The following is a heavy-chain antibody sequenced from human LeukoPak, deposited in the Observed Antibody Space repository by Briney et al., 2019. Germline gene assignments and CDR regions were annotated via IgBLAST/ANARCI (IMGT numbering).Heavy chain of an antibody. V-gene: IGHV3-21*06. CDR1: GFTFSSYS. Sequence: GGSLRLSCAASGFTFSSYSMNWVRQAPGKGPEWVSSISSSSNYIYYADSVKGRFNISRDNAKNSLYLQMNGLRAEDTAVYYCARVLVLFYGGNSGGLDYWGQGTLVTVSS. CDR2: ISSSSNYI. D-gene: IGHD4-23*01. J-gene: IGHJ4*02. CDR3: ARVLVLFYGGNSGGLDY.